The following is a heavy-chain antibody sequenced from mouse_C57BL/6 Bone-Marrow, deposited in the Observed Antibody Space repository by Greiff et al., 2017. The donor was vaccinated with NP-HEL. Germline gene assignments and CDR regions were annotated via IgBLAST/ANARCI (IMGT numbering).Heavy chain of an antibody. CDR1: GFNIKDDY. D-gene: IGHD1-1*02. CDR3: TTWGYGRRFAY. CDR2: IDPENGDT. Sequence: EVQLQQSGAELVRPGASVKLSCAASGFNIKDDYMHWVKQRPEQGLEWIGWIDPENGDTEYASKFQGKATITADTSSNTAYLQLSSLASEETAVYYCTTWGYGRRFAYGGQGTLVTVSA. J-gene: IGHJ3*01. V-gene: IGHV14-4*01.